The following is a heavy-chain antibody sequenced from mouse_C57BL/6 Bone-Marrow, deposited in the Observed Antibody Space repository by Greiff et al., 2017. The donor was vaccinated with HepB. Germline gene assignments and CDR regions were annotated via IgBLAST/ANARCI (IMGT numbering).Heavy chain of an antibody. V-gene: IGHV5-4*01. Sequence: DVHLVESGGGLVKPGGSLKLSCAASGFTFSSYAMSWVRQTPEKRLEWVATISDGGSYTYYPDNVKGRFTISRDNAKNNLYLQMSHLKSEDTAMYYCARDRSWGFAYWGQGTLVTVSA. CDR1: GFTFSSYA. J-gene: IGHJ3*01. CDR3: ARDRSWGFAY. CDR2: ISDGGSYT.